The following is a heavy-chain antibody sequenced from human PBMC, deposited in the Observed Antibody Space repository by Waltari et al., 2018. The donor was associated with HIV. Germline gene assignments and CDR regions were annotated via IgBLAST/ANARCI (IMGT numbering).Heavy chain of an antibody. Sequence: QVTLRESGPALVKPSQNLTLTCTFSGFSLTTSGMCVSLIRQPPRKALEWLARIDWDDGKYYTTSLKTRLTSARDTSKNQVVLTMTSMAPVDTATYFCARGRLQHDCWGQGTLVTVSS. CDR1: GFSLTTSGMC. CDR3: ARGRLQHDC. J-gene: IGHJ4*02. CDR2: IDWDDGK. D-gene: IGHD1-26*01. V-gene: IGHV2-70*15.